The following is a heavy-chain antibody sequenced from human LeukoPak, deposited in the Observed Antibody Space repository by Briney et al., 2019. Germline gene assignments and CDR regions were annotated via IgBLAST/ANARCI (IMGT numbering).Heavy chain of an antibody. V-gene: IGHV3-21*01. J-gene: IGHJ4*02. CDR2: ISSSSSYI. Sequence: PGGSLRLSCAASGFTFSSYSMNWVRQAPGKGLEWVSSISSSSSYIYYADSVKGRFTISRDNAKNSLYLQMNSLRAEGTAVYYCARAATHYDSSGYMFWGQGTLVTVSS. CDR3: ARAATHYDSSGYMF. CDR1: GFTFSSYS. D-gene: IGHD3-22*01.